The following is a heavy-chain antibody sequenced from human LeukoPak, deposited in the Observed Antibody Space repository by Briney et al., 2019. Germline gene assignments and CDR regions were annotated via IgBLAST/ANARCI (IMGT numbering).Heavy chain of an antibody. CDR3: ARVAHSDSSGYYDPTTLPGYFDY. D-gene: IGHD3-22*01. V-gene: IGHV3-30-3*01. CDR2: ISYDGSNK. J-gene: IGHJ4*02. CDR1: GFTFSSYA. Sequence: SGGSLRLSCAASGFTFSSYAMHWVRQAPGKGLEWVAVISYDGSNKYYADSVKGRFTISRDNSKNTLYLQMNSLRAEDTAVYYCARVAHSDSSGYYDPTTLPGYFDYWGQGTLVTVSS.